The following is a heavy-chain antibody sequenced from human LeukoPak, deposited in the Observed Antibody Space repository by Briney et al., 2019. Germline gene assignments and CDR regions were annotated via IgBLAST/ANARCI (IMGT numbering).Heavy chain of an antibody. CDR1: GYTLTELS. CDR3: AAIGPYSSSSYFDY. J-gene: IGHJ4*02. CDR2: FDPEDGET. V-gene: IGHV1-24*01. Sequence: ASVEVSCKVSGYTLTELSMHWVRQAPGKGLEWMGGFDPEDGETIYAQKFQGRVTMTEDTSTDTAYMELSSLRSEDTAVYYCAAIGPYSSSSYFDYWGQGTLVTVSS. D-gene: IGHD6-13*01.